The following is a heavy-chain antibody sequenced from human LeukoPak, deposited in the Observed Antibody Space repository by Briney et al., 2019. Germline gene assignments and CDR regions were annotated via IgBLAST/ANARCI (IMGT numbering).Heavy chain of an antibody. J-gene: IGHJ4*02. Sequence: SETLSLTCTVSGGSISSSSYYWGWIRQPPGKGLEWIGSIYHSGSTYYNPPLKSRVTISVDTSKNQFSLKLSSVTAADTAVYYCARYYDFWSGTDDYWGQGTLVTVSS. CDR3: ARYYDFWSGTDDY. D-gene: IGHD3-3*01. CDR2: IYHSGST. V-gene: IGHV4-39*07. CDR1: GGSISSSSYY.